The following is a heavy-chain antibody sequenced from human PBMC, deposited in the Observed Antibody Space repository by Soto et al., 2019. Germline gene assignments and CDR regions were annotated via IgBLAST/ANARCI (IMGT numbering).Heavy chain of an antibody. Sequence: SDTLSLTCTLSGGSISSVGYYWSWIRQHPGNGLEWIGYIYYSGSTYYNPSLKSRVTISVDTSKNQFSLKLSSVTAADTAVYYCARARSDYHLDYWGQGTLVTVS. D-gene: IGHD3-16*01. CDR2: IYYSGST. CDR3: ARARSDYHLDY. V-gene: IGHV4-31*03. CDR1: GGSISSVGYY. J-gene: IGHJ4*02.